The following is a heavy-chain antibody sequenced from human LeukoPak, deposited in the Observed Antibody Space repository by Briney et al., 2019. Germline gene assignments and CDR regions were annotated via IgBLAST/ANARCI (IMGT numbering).Heavy chain of an antibody. CDR3: ATDGVGMTNYYYYMDV. J-gene: IGHJ6*03. CDR1: GGTFSSYA. CDR2: ISAYNGNT. D-gene: IGHD2-8*01. V-gene: IGHV1-18*01. Sequence: VASVKVSCKASGGTFSSYAISWVRQAPGQGLEWMGWISAYNGNTNYAQKFQGRVTMTRDTSISTAYMELSRLRSDDTAVYYCATDGVGMTNYYYYMDVWGKGTTVTVSS.